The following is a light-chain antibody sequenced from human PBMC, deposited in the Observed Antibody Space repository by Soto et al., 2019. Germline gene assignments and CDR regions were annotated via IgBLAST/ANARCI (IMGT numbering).Light chain of an antibody. CDR2: GAS. Sequence: DIQLTQSPSSLSASVGDRVTITCRASQSIGTWLAWYQQKPGTAPNLLIYGASSLESGVPSRFSGSGSGTEFTLTINSLQSDDFASYYCHQYNSFPWTFGQGTKVDIX. J-gene: IGKJ1*01. V-gene: IGKV1-5*01. CDR1: QSIGTW. CDR3: HQYNSFPWT.